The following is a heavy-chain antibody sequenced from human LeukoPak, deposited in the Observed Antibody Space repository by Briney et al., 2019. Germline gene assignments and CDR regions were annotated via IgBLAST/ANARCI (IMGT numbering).Heavy chain of an antibody. D-gene: IGHD6-13*01. CDR2: IYSSGST. CDR1: GFTVSSKY. Sequence: QSGGSLRLSCAASGFTVSSKYMGWVRQAPGKGLEWVSVIYSSGSTYYADSVKGRFTISRDNSKNTLYLQMNSLRAEDTAVYYCAKDLGSSSGYEILFDYWGQGTLVTVSS. V-gene: IGHV3-53*01. J-gene: IGHJ4*02. CDR3: AKDLGSSSGYEILFDY.